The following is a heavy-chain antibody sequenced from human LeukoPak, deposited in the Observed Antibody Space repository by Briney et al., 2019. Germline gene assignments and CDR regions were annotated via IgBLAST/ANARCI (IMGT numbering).Heavy chain of an antibody. J-gene: IGHJ3*02. CDR3: ARDLRLGYCSVTSCYQHSFDI. V-gene: IGHV4-59*02. CDR2: MYYRGST. D-gene: IGHD2-2*01. Sequence: PSETLSLACTVCGRSVSSYYWSWIRQTPGKGLEWIGYMYYRGSTNFSPSLKSRVTISVDTSKNQFSLNLSSVPAADTAVYYCARDLRLGYCSVTSCYQHSFDIRGQGTVVTVSS. CDR1: GRSVSSYY.